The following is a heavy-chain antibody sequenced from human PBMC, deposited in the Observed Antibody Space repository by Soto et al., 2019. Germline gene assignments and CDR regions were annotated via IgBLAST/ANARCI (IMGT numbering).Heavy chain of an antibody. D-gene: IGHD1-1*01. J-gene: IGHJ5*02. CDR2: IYYSGST. CDR1: GGSFSSGGYY. Sequence: KPSETLSLTCTVSGGSFSSGGYYWSWIRQHPGKGLEWIGYIYYSGSTYYNPSLKSRVTISVDTSKNQFSLKLSSVTAADTAVYYCARELKIRGTRTFDPWGQGTLVTVSS. CDR3: ARELKIRGTRTFDP. V-gene: IGHV4-31*03.